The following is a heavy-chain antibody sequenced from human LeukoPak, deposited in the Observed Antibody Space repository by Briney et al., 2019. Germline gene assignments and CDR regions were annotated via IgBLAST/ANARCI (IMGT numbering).Heavy chain of an antibody. CDR2: IIGSAVNT. CDR3: AKDTAGTSYRGLDQ. CDR1: GLTVSSYG. V-gene: IGHV3-23*01. J-gene: IGHJ4*02. D-gene: IGHD5-12*01. Sequence: GGSLRLSCGASGLTVSSYGMSWVRQAPGKGLEWVSTIIGSAVNTYYADSVKGRFTISRDDSKNTVYLQMNSLRAEDTAVYSCAKDTAGTSYRGLDQWGQGTLVTVSS.